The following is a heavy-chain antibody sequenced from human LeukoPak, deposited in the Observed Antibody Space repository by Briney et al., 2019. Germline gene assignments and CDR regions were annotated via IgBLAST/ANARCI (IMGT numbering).Heavy chain of an antibody. Sequence: PGGSLRLSCAASGFTFSSYEMNWVRQAPGKGLEWVSGINWNGGSTGYADSVKGRFTISRDNAKNSLYLQMNSLRAEDTALYYCARARAGQWLVRGSWFDPWGQGTLVTVSS. D-gene: IGHD6-19*01. J-gene: IGHJ5*02. CDR3: ARARAGQWLVRGSWFDP. CDR1: GFTFSSYE. CDR2: INWNGGST. V-gene: IGHV3-20*04.